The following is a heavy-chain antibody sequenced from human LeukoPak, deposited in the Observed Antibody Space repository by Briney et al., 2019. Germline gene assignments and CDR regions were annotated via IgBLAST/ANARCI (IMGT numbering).Heavy chain of an antibody. CDR3: ARLGVYGDY. J-gene: IGHJ4*02. Sequence: PGGSLRLSCAASGFTFSSYAMHWVRQAPGNGLEWVAVISYDGSNKYYADSVKGRFTISRDNSKNTLYLQMNSLRAEDTAVYYCARLGVYGDYWGQGTLVTVSS. CDR2: ISYDGSNK. CDR1: GFTFSSYA. V-gene: IGHV3-30-3*01. D-gene: IGHD5/OR15-5a*01.